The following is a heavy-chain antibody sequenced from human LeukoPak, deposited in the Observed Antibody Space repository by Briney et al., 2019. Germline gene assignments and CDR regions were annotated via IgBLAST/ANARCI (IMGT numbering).Heavy chain of an antibody. J-gene: IGHJ6*02. Sequence: SETLSLTCTVSGGSISSGDYYWSWIRQPPGKGLDWIGYIYYSGSTYYNPSLKSRVTISVDTSKNQFSLKLSSVTAADTAVYYCARSIGSGREMATIVHYYGMDVWGQGTTVTVSS. CDR3: ARSIGSGREMATIVHYYGMDV. CDR2: IYYSGST. CDR1: GGSISSGDYY. D-gene: IGHD5-24*01. V-gene: IGHV4-30-4*08.